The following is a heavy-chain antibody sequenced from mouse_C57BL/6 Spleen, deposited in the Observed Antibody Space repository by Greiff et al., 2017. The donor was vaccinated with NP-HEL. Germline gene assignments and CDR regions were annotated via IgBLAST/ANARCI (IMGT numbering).Heavy chain of an antibody. D-gene: IGHD2-1*01. CDR2: IRNKANGYTT. V-gene: IGHV7-3*01. CDR1: GFTFTDYY. Sequence: DVQLVESGGGLVQPGGSLSLSCAASGFTFTDYYMSWVRQPPGKALEWLGFIRNKANGYTTEYSASVKGRFTISRDNSQSILYLQLNALRAEDSANGYCARSRGGYYGNYVGYLDVWGTGTTVTVSS. J-gene: IGHJ1*03. CDR3: ARSRGGYYGNYVGYLDV.